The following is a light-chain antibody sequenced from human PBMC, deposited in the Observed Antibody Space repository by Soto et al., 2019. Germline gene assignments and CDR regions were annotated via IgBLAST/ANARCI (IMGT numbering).Light chain of an antibody. CDR1: QSINTY. V-gene: IGKV1-39*01. Sequence: DIQMTQSPSSLSASVGDRVTITCRTSQSINTYLNWYQQKPGKAPKLLIYGASSLRSGVPLRFSGSGSGTDFTLTISSLQPEDFATYYCQQLDRYPFTFGGGTKVDIK. CDR2: GAS. J-gene: IGKJ4*01. CDR3: QQLDRYPFT.